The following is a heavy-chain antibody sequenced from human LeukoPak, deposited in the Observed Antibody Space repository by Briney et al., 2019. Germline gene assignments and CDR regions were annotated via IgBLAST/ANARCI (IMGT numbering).Heavy chain of an antibody. CDR1: GYSLTSYW. CDR3: ARHGMEWLSLPDV. J-gene: IGHJ6*04. D-gene: IGHD3-3*01. CDR2: VYPGDSDN. V-gene: IGHV5-51*01. Sequence: GESLKIYCKGSGYSLTSYWLGWVRQMPGKGLEWMGIVYPGDSDNRYSPSFQGQVTISADKSISTAYLQWSSLKASDTAMYYCARHGMEWLSLPDVWGKGTTVTVSS.